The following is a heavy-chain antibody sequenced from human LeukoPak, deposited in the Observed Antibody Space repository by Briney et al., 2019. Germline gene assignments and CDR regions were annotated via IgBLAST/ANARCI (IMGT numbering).Heavy chain of an antibody. J-gene: IGHJ5*02. CDR3: ARDHSGYCSSTSCYVGGDWFDP. Sequence: ASVKVSCKASGYTFTSYYMHWVRQAPGQGLEWMGGIIPIFGTANYAQKFQGRVTITADESTSTAYMELSSLRSEDTAVYYCARDHSGYCSSTSCYVGGDWFDPWGQGTLVTVSS. CDR2: IIPIFGTA. V-gene: IGHV1-69*13. CDR1: GYTFTSYY. D-gene: IGHD2-2*01.